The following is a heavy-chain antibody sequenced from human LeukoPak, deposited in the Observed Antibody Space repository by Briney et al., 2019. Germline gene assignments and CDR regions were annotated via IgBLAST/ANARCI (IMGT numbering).Heavy chain of an antibody. CDR3: ARVKTTVTTYDY. Sequence: GGSLRLSCAASGFTFSSYAMSWVRQAPGKGLEWVSAISGSGGSTYYADSVKGRLTISRDNSKNTLYLQMNSLRAEDTAVYYCARVKTTVTTYDYWGQGTLVTVSS. CDR1: GFTFSSYA. J-gene: IGHJ4*02. CDR2: ISGSGGST. V-gene: IGHV3-23*01. D-gene: IGHD4-11*01.